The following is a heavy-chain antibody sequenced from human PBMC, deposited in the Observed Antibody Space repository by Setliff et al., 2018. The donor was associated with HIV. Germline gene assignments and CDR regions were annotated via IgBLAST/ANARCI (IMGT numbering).Heavy chain of an antibody. J-gene: IGHJ6*02. V-gene: IGHV1-69*13. CDR2: LISMFKIP. CDR1: GGTFRSQA. D-gene: IGHD2-15*01. Sequence: ASVKVSCKTSGGTFRSQAISWVRQAPGQGLEWMGGLISMFKIPQITQKFQGRVTITADESTSTAYMGLSSLTSEDTAVYYCARGGWSGGGPLHYSYYYLDVWGQGTAVTV. CDR3: ARGGWSGGGPLHYSYYYLDV.